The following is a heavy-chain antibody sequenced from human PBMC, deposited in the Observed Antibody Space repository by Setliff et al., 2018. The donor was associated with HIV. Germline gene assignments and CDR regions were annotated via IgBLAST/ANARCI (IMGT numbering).Heavy chain of an antibody. CDR2: IYYSGST. Sequence: SETLSLTCAVSGGSISSYYWSWIRQPPGKGLEWIGYIYYSGSTNYNPSLKSRVTISVDTSKNQFSLKLSSVTAADTAVYYCARDRSSGRGYYYYYYMDVWGKGTTVTVSS. J-gene: IGHJ6*03. CDR1: GGSISSYY. D-gene: IGHD6-19*01. CDR3: ARDRSSGRGYYYYYYMDV. V-gene: IGHV4-59*01.